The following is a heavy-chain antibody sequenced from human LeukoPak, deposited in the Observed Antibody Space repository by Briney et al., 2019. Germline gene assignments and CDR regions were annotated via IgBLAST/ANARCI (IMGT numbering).Heavy chain of an antibody. V-gene: IGHV5-51*01. CDR3: ARGFAD. CDR2: INRGDSDA. CDR1: GYTFTNYW. Sequence: NTGGSLRLSCPGSGYTFTNYWVGWVRQMPGKGLEWMGIINRGDSDARYSPSFQGLVTISVDRSIDTAYLQWSSLKATDTAMYYCARGFADWGQGTLVAVSS. J-gene: IGHJ4*02.